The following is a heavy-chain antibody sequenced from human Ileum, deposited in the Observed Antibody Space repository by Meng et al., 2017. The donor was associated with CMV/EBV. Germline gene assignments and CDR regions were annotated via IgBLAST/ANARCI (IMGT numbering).Heavy chain of an antibody. Sequence: ASGFTFISYTMSWVRQAPGKGLEWVSGISGSGGDTYYADSVKGRFTISRDNSKNTLSLQMNSLRVEDTATYYCVKGGYTSGWYFPVWGQGTLVTVSS. V-gene: IGHV3-23*01. CDR2: ISGSGGDT. J-gene: IGHJ4*02. CDR3: VKGGYTSGWYFPV. D-gene: IGHD6-13*01. CDR1: GFTFISYT.